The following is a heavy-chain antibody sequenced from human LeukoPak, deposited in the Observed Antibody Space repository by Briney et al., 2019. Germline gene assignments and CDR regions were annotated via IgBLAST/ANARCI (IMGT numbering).Heavy chain of an antibody. CDR1: GITFSSYG. D-gene: IGHD2-15*01. CDR3: ATVLNVVGCFDY. CDR2: ISGSGGTT. J-gene: IGHJ4*02. V-gene: IGHV3-23*01. Sequence: GGSLRLSCAAPGITFSSYGMSWVRQAPGKGLEWVSGISGSGGTTHYADSVKGRFTISRDNSKDTLFLQMNSLTVEDTAVYYCATVLNVVGCFDYWGQGTLVTVSS.